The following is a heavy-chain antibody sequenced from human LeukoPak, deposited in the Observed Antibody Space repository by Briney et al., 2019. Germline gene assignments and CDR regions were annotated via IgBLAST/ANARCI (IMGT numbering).Heavy chain of an antibody. J-gene: IGHJ4*02. CDR2: INHSGST. D-gene: IGHD1-26*01. CDR1: GGSFSGYY. V-gene: IGHV4-34*01. Sequence: PSETLSLTCAVYGGSFSGYYWSWIRQPPGKGLEWIGEINHSGSTNYNLSLKSRVTISVDTSKNQFSLKLSSVTAADTAVYYCARGPFIVGATLDYWGQGTLVTVSS. CDR3: ARGPFIVGATLDY.